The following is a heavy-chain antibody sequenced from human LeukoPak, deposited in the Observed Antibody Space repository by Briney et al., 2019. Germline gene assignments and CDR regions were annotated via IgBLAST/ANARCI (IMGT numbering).Heavy chain of an antibody. J-gene: IGHJ5*02. CDR2: IIPIFGTA. CDR1: GGTFSSYA. V-gene: IGHV1-69*01. D-gene: IGHD1-26*01. Sequence: GSSVKVSCKASGGTFSSYAISWVRQAPGQGLEWMGGIIPIFGTANYAQKFQGRVTITADESTSTAYMELSSLRSEDTAVYYCARAPVGATSGNLFDPWGQGTLVTVSS. CDR3: ARAPVGATSGNLFDP.